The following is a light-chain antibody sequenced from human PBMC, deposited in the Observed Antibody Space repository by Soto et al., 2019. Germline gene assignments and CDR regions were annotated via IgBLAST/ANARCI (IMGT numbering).Light chain of an antibody. CDR3: QQYNSYSS. CDR1: QRISTW. Sequence: DIQMTQSPSTLSASVGDRVTITCRASQRISTWLAWYQQKPGKAPKLLIYKASTLESGVPSRFSGSGSGTEFNLTISSLQHDDFATYYCQQYNSYSSFGQGTKVEIK. CDR2: KAS. J-gene: IGKJ1*01. V-gene: IGKV1-5*03.